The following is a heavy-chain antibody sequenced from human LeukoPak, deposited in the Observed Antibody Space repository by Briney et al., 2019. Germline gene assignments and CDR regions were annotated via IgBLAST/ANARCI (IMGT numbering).Heavy chain of an antibody. D-gene: IGHD6-6*01. CDR1: GFTFSYYG. J-gene: IGHJ6*03. V-gene: IGHV3-33*08. Sequence: GGSLRLSCTASGFTFSYYGMHWVRQAPGRGLEWVAIVAYDGRNKLYADSVEGRFTISRDNSKNTLYLQMNSLRAEDTAVYYCARSASIAALYEAYYYYNRDVGGKGPAVTVPS. CDR2: VAYDGRNK. CDR3: ARSASIAALYEAYYYYNRDV.